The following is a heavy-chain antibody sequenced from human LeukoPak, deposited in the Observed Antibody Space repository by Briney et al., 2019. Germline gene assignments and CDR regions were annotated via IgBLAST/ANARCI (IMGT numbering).Heavy chain of an antibody. Sequence: GESLKISCKGSRYIFSNYWIGWVRQMPGKGLEWMGIIYPGDSDTRYRPSFQGQVTISVDKSISTAYLQWSSLKASDSAMYYCAAALSSSHPGDFAYWCQGTLVTVSS. D-gene: IGHD2-15*01. CDR3: AAALSSSHPGDFAY. V-gene: IGHV5-51*01. J-gene: IGHJ4*02. CDR1: RYIFSNYW. CDR2: IYPGDSDT.